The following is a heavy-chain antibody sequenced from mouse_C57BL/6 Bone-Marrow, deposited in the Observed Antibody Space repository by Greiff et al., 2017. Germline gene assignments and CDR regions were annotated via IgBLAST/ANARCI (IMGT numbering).Heavy chain of an antibody. V-gene: IGHV5-4*01. CDR2: ISDGGSYT. D-gene: IGHD1-1*01. J-gene: IGHJ3*01. CDR3: AREDYGSSQFAY. CDR1: GFTFSSYA. Sequence: EVMLVESGGGLVKPGGSLKLSCAASGFTFSSYAMSWVRQTPEKRLEWVATISDGGSYTYYPDNVKGRFNISRDNAKNNLYLQMSHLKSEDTAMYYCAREDYGSSQFAYWGQGTLVTVSA.